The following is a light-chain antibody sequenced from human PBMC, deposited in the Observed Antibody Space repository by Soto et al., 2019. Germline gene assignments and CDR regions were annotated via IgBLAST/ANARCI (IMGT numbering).Light chain of an antibody. Sequence: SYELTQPPSVSVAPGNTARITCGGINIGTKSVHWYQQRPGQAPVLVIYYDTDRPSGIPERFSGSNSRNTATLTITRVEAGDEADYYCQVWDSNNDHYVFGSGTKLTVL. CDR2: YDT. CDR1: NIGTKS. V-gene: IGLV3-21*01. J-gene: IGLJ6*01. CDR3: QVWDSNNDHYV.